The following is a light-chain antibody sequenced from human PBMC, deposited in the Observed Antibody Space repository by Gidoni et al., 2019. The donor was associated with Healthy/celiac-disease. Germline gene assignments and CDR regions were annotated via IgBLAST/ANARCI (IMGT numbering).Light chain of an antibody. CDR1: QSVSSN. CDR2: GAS. Sequence: EIVMTQSPATLSVSPGERATLSCRASQSVSSNLAGYQKKPGQAPRLLIYGASTRATGIPARFSGSGSGTELTLTISSLQSEDFAVYYCQQYNNWLRTFGQGTKVEIK. J-gene: IGKJ1*01. V-gene: IGKV3-15*01. CDR3: QQYNNWLRT.